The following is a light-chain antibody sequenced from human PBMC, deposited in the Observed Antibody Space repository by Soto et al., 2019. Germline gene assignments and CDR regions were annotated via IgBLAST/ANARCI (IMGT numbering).Light chain of an antibody. CDR2: RSN. Sequence: QPVLTHPPSVSGTPGQSVTISCSGSSSNIGSNISNWYQQLPGMAPKLLIYRSNRRPSGVPDRFSGSKSGTSASLAISGLQSEDEADYYCTAWDDSLNGRVFGTGTKVTVL. V-gene: IGLV1-44*01. CDR3: TAWDDSLNGRV. CDR1: SSNIGSNI. J-gene: IGLJ1*01.